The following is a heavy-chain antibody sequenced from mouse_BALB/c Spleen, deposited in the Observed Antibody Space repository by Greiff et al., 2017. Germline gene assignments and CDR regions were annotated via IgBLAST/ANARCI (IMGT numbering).Heavy chain of an antibody. J-gene: IGHJ1*01. D-gene: IGHD2-1*01. V-gene: IGHV1-85*01. CDR2: IIPGAGST. CDR1: GYTFTSYE. Sequence: QVQLQQSGAELVKPGASVKLSCKASGYTFTSYEINWVRQRPGQGLEWIGCIIPGAGSTEYNEKFKGKATLTTDKSSSTAYMQLSRLTSEDSAVYYCARYHYGNCWYMDVWGAGTSVTVSS. CDR3: ARYHYGNCWYMDV.